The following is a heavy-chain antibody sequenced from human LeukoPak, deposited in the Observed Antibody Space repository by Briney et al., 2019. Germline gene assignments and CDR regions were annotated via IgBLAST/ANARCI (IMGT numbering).Heavy chain of an antibody. V-gene: IGHV4-39*01. CDR1: GGSISNSRYY. CDR3: ARHRIAARGSFDY. CDR2: IYYSGST. J-gene: IGHJ4*02. D-gene: IGHD6-6*01. Sequence: PSETLSLTCSVSGGSISNSRYYWGWLRQPPGKGLEWIGSIYYSGSTYYNPSLKSRVTISEDTPKNQFSLKLNSVTAADTAVYYCARHRIAARGSFDYWGQGTLVTVSS.